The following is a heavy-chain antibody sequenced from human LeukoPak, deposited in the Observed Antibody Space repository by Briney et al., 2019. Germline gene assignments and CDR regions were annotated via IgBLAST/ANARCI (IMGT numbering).Heavy chain of an antibody. D-gene: IGHD3-10*01. Sequence: PSQTLSLTCTVPGGSISSGDYYWSWIRQPPGKGLEWIGFIYYSGSTDYNPSLKSRLTTSVDTSKNQFSLKLSSVTAADTAVYYCARDSGFGELSPDSNYSGMDVWGQGITVTVSS. V-gene: IGHV4-30-4*01. CDR2: IYYSGST. CDR3: ARDSGFGELSPDSNYSGMDV. CDR1: GGSISSGDYY. J-gene: IGHJ6*02.